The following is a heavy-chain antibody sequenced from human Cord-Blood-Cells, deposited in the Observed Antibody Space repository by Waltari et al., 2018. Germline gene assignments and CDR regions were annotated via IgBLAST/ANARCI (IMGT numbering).Heavy chain of an antibody. D-gene: IGHD3-16*01. V-gene: IGHV1-69*04. CDR3: ASILRQMGGRDY. J-gene: IGHJ4*02. Sequence: QVQLVQSGAEVKKPGSSVKFSCTASGCTFSSYAISWVRQARGQGLEWMGGILPTLGIANYAQKFQCRVSMTADESTSTAYMELSSLRSEDTAVYYCASILRQMGGRDYWGQGTLVTVSS. CDR2: ILPTLGIA. CDR1: GCTFSSYA.